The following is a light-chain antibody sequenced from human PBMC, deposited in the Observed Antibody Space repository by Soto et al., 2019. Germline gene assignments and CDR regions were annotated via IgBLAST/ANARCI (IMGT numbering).Light chain of an antibody. CDR1: QSVSVNS. CDR2: AAS. Sequence: EIALTQSPGAMSLPPWERATLPSRASQSVSVNSLAWYQQKGGQAPGLLIYAASSRATGIPDRFSGSGSGTDFTLTISRLEPEDFAVYYCQQYGTSPRTFGQGTKVDI. V-gene: IGKV3-20*01. J-gene: IGKJ1*01. CDR3: QQYGTSPRT.